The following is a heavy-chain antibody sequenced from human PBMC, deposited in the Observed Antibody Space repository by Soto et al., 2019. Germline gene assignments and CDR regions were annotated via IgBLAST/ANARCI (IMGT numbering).Heavy chain of an antibody. V-gene: IGHV3-73*02. Sequence: EVQLVESGGGLVQPGGSLKLSCVGSGINLSGSAMHWVRQALGKGLEWVGRIRSKRHTYATAYAASVEGRFTISRDDSRNTAYLQMNSLKAEDTAVYFCTRHGAYQNEPSDYWGQGTLVTVSS. CDR1: GINLSGSA. CDR2: IRSKRHTYAT. CDR3: TRHGAYQNEPSDY. J-gene: IGHJ4*02. D-gene: IGHD1-1*01.